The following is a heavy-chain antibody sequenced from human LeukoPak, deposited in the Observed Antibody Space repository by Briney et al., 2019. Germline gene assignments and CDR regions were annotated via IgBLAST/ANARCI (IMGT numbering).Heavy chain of an antibody. CDR1: GITLSNYG. Sequence: PGGSLRLSCVVSGITLSNYGMSWVRQAPGKGLEWVAGISDSGGRTNYADSVKGRFTISRDNFKNTLYLQMNSLRAEDTAVYYCAKISEDIVVVPATYGMDVWGQGTTVTVSS. J-gene: IGHJ6*02. D-gene: IGHD2-2*01. CDR2: ISDSGGRT. CDR3: AKISEDIVVVPATYGMDV. V-gene: IGHV3-23*01.